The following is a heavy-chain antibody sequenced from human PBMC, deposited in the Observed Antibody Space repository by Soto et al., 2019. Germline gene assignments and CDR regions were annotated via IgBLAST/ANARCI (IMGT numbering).Heavy chain of an antibody. D-gene: IGHD3-3*01. CDR3: AGRYYDFWRGPSDPYYYGMDV. Sequence: QVQLVQSGAEVKKPGSSVKVSCKASGGTFSSYAISWVRQAPGQGLEWMGGIIPIFGTANYAQKFQGRVTITADESTSTAYMELSSLRSEDTAVYSCAGRYYDFWRGPSDPYYYGMDVWGQGTTVTVSS. V-gene: IGHV1-69*01. CDR1: GGTFSSYA. J-gene: IGHJ6*02. CDR2: IIPIFGTA.